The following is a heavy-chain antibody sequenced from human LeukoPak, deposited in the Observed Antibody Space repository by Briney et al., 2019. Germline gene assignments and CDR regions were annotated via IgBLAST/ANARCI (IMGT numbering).Heavy chain of an antibody. V-gene: IGHV3-7*01. D-gene: IGHD3-3*01. J-gene: IGHJ3*02. Sequence: GGSLRLSFAASGFTFSSYWMSWVRQAPGKGPEWVANIKQDGSEKYYVDSVKGRFTISRDNAKNSLYLQMNSLRAEDTAVYYCARKKRITIFGVVISDAFDIWGQGTMVTVSS. CDR1: GFTFSSYW. CDR3: ARKKRITIFGVVISDAFDI. CDR2: IKQDGSEK.